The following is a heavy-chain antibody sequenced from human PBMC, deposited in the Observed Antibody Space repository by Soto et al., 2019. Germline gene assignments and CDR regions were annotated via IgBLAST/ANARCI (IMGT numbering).Heavy chain of an antibody. CDR1: GYTFTSYG. V-gene: IGHV1-18*01. Sequence: QVQLVQSGAEVKKPGASVKVSCKASGYTFTSYGISWVRQAPGQGLEWMGWISAYNGNTNYAQKLQGRVTMTTDTXTXRAYMELRSLRSDDTAVYYCARDLYYDSSRADAFDIWGQGTMVTVSS. CDR2: ISAYNGNT. CDR3: ARDLYYDSSRADAFDI. D-gene: IGHD3-22*01. J-gene: IGHJ3*02.